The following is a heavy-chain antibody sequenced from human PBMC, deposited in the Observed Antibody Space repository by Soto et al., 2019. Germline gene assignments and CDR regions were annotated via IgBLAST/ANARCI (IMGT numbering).Heavy chain of an antibody. CDR1: GGSFSSNP. J-gene: IGHJ4*02. CDR2: IIPIFATV. V-gene: IGHV1-69*01. D-gene: IGHD5-18*01. CDR3: ARGGRGYSSAPRYYFDS. Sequence: QVQLVQSGSEVKKPGSSVKVSCKASGGSFSSNPISWVRLAPGQGLEWMAGIIPIFATVHYAQKFQGRVTITADESTSTAYMELTSLRSEDTAVYFCARGGRGYSSAPRYYFDSWGQGTLVTVS.